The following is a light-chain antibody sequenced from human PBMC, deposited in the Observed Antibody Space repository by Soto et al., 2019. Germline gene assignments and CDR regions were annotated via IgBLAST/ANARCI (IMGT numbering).Light chain of an antibody. CDR2: GAS. CDR3: QQRSDSIT. V-gene: IGKV3-15*01. Sequence: EIVMTQSPATLSVSPVERATLSCWASQTVSSNLAWYQKKPGQAPRLLMYGASTRAAGIPARFSGSGSGTEFTLTISSLQSDDFAVYYCQQRSDSITFGQGTRLEIK. J-gene: IGKJ5*01. CDR1: QTVSSN.